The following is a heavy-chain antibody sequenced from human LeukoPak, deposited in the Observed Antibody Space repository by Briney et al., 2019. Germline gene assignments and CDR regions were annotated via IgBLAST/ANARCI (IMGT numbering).Heavy chain of an antibody. J-gene: IGHJ4*02. D-gene: IGHD3-10*01. CDR2: IWYDGSNK. CDR1: GFTFSSYG. CDR3: ARGGSGSYVYYFDY. V-gene: IGHV3-33*01. Sequence: GGSLRLSCAASGFTFSSYGMHWVRQAPGKGLEWVAVIWYDGSNKYYADSVKGRFTISRDNSKNTLYLQMNSLRAEDTAVFYCARGGSGSYVYYFDYWGQGTLVTVS.